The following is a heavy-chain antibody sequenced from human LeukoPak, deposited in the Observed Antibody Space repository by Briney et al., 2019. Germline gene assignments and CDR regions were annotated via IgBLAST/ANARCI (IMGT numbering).Heavy chain of an antibody. CDR1: GDAIIDSSYY. CDR3: ARGKGIAAAGTLYYYYGMDV. D-gene: IGHD6-13*01. V-gene: IGHV4-39*07. CDR2: IYYSGST. Sequence: SETLSLTCSVSGDAIIDSSYYWVWLRQAPGKGLDWIGSIYYSGSTHYNPSFRSRVTMSVDTSKNQFSLNLRSVTAADTAVYYCARGKGIAAAGTLYYYYGMDVWGQGTTVTVSS. J-gene: IGHJ6*02.